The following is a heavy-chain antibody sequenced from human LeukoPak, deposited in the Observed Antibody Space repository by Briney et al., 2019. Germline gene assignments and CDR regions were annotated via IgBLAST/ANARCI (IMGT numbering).Heavy chain of an antibody. CDR3: ARTSADQALDY. J-gene: IGHJ4*02. CDR2: IYHSGST. V-gene: IGHV4-30-2*01. D-gene: IGHD2-2*01. CDR1: GGSISSGGYY. Sequence: PSETLSLTCTVSGGSISSGGYYWSWIRQPPGKGLEWIGYIYHSGSTYYNPSLKSRVTISVDRSKNQFSLKLSSVTAADKAVYYCARTSADQALDYWGQGTLVTVSS.